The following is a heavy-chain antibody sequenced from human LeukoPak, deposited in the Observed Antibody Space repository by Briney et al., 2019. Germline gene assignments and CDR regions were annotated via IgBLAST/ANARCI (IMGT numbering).Heavy chain of an antibody. CDR1: GFTVSSNY. J-gene: IGHJ5*02. D-gene: IGHD3-16*01. CDR2: IYSGGST. CDR3: ARERGGLYNWFDP. V-gene: IGHV3-53*01. Sequence: GGSLRLSCAASGFTVSSNYMSWVRQAPGKGLEWVSVIYSGGSTYYADSVKGRFTISRNNSKNTLYLQMNSLRAEDTAVYYCARERGGLYNWFDPWGQGTLVTVSS.